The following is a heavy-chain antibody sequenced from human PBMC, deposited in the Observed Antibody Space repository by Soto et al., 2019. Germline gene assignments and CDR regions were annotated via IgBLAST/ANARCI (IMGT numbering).Heavy chain of an antibody. V-gene: IGHV1-69*06. CDR3: ATDSGWYYFDY. J-gene: IGHJ4*02. D-gene: IGHD6-19*01. CDR2: IIPIFGTA. CDR1: GGTFSSYA. Sequence: SVKVSCKASGGTFSSYAISWVRQAPGQGLEWMGGIIPIFGTANYAQKFQGRVTMTEDTSTDTAYMELSSLRSEDTAVYYCATDSGWYYFDYWGQGTLVTVSS.